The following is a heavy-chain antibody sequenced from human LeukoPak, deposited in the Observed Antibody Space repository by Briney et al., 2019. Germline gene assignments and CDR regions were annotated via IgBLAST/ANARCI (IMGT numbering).Heavy chain of an antibody. CDR1: GFTFSSHW. V-gene: IGHV3-74*01. Sequence: GGSLRLSCAASGFTFSSHWMHWVRQVPGKGLVWVSLINSDGSITTYADSVKGRFTISRDNAKNTLFLRMNSLRAEDTAVYFCARDHRNYMFDYWGQGILVTVSS. J-gene: IGHJ4*02. CDR2: INSDGSIT. D-gene: IGHD5-24*01. CDR3: ARDHRNYMFDY.